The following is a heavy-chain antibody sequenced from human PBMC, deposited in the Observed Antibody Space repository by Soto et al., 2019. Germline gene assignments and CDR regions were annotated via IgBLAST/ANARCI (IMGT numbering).Heavy chain of an antibody. Sequence: QVQLQESGPGLVKPSQTLSLTCTVSGGSISSGDYYWSWIRQPPGKGLEWSGYIYYSGSTYYNPSLKSRVTISVDTSKNQFSLKLSSVTAADTAVYYCARVPRGSTMVRGHNWFDPWGQGTLVTVSS. CDR2: IYYSGST. D-gene: IGHD3-10*01. CDR1: GGSISSGDYY. J-gene: IGHJ5*02. V-gene: IGHV4-30-4*01. CDR3: ARVPRGSTMVRGHNWFDP.